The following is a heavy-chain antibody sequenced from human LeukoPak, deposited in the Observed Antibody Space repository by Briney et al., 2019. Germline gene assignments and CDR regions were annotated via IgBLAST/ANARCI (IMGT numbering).Heavy chain of an antibody. D-gene: IGHD5-12*01. Sequence: SQTLSLTCAISGDSVSRNSAVWTWIRQSPSRGLEWLGRTYYRSKWYNDYAESVKSRMTINPDTSKNQFSLQLNSVTPEDTAIYYCARESDTGYVNFWGQGTLVTVSS. V-gene: IGHV6-1*01. J-gene: IGHJ4*02. CDR1: GDSVSRNSAV. CDR2: TYYRSKWYN. CDR3: ARESDTGYVNF.